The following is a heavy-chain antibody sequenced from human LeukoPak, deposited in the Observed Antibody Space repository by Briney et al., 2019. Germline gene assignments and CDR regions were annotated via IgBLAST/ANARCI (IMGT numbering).Heavy chain of an antibody. J-gene: IGHJ4*02. CDR2: IYYSGNT. CDR3: ARTFGPFDY. CDR1: GGSISSSSHY. Sequence: PSETLSLTCTVSGGSISSSSHYWRWIRQPPGKGREWIGSIYYSGNTYYNPSLKSRVTISVDTSKNQFSLKLTSVTAADTAVYYCARTFGPFDYWGQGTLVTVSS. V-gene: IGHV4-39*01. D-gene: IGHD2/OR15-2a*01.